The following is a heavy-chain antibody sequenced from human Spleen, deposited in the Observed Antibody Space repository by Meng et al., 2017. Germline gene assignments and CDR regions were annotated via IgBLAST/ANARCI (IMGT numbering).Heavy chain of an antibody. CDR2: ISGGSDSTT. J-gene: IGHJ3*02. CDR1: GFMFRPYT. V-gene: IGHV3-23*01. D-gene: IGHD4-17*01. CDR3: AKDTTVTSYAFDI. Sequence: GESLKISCAASGFMFRPYTMTWIRQAPGRGLEWVSSISGGSDSTTYYTNSLKGRFTISRDNSKNTLYLQMNSLRAEDTAVYYCAKDTTVTSYAFDIWGQGTMVTVSS.